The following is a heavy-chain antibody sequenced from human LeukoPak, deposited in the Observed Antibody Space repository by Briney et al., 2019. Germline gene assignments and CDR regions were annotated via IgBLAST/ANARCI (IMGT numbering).Heavy chain of an antibody. Sequence: SQTLSLTCAISGDSVSSNSAAWNWLRQSPSRGLEWLGRTYYRSKLYNDYAVSVKSRITINPDTSKNQFSLQLNSVTPEDTAVYYCARDFPSSYYDSSGYYPTWGQGTLVTVSS. J-gene: IGHJ4*02. CDR3: ARDFPSSYYDSSGYYPT. CDR2: TYYRSKLYN. V-gene: IGHV6-1*01. CDR1: GDSVSSNSAA. D-gene: IGHD3-22*01.